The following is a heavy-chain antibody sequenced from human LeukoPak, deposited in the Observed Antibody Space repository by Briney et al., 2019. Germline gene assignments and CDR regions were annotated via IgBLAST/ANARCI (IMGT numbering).Heavy chain of an antibody. D-gene: IGHD6-13*01. CDR2: IYYSGST. CDR1: GGSISSSSYY. V-gene: IGHV4-39*07. Sequence: PSETLSLTCTVSGGSISSSSYYWGWIRQPPGKGLEWIGSIYYSGSTYYNPSLKSRVTISVDTSKNQFSLKLSSVTAADTAVYYCARDTKPPGIAADYYYGMDVWGQGTTVTVSS. J-gene: IGHJ6*02. CDR3: ARDTKPPGIAADYYYGMDV.